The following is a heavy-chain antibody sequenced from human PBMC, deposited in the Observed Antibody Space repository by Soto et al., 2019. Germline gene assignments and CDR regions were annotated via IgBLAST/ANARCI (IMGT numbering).Heavy chain of an antibody. Sequence: QLHLQESGSGLVKPSQTLSLTCAVSGGSISKNGYSWSWIRQPPRKGLEWIGYIYHSGSTYYNPSLKRRFSISVDRSNNRFSLNLSSVTTADTAVYYCARTVTTGPFFDFWGQGTLVTVSS. CDR2: IYHSGST. J-gene: IGHJ4*02. CDR3: ARTVTTGPFFDF. D-gene: IGHD4-17*01. CDR1: GGSISKNGYS. V-gene: IGHV4-30-2*01.